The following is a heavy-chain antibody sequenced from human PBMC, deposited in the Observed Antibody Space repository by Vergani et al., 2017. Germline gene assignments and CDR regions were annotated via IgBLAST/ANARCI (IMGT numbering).Heavy chain of an antibody. D-gene: IGHD3-3*01. CDR3: AHTYYDFWSGYYGLDY. CDR2: IYWNDDK. V-gene: IGHV2-5*01. J-gene: IGHJ4*02. Sequence: QITLKESGPTLVKPTQTLTLTCTFSGFPLSTSGVGVGWIRQSPGKALEWLALIYWNDDKRYSPSLKSRVTITKDTSKNQVVLTMTNMDPVDTATYYCAHTYYDFWSGYYGLDYWGQGTLVTVSS. CDR1: GFPLSTSGVG.